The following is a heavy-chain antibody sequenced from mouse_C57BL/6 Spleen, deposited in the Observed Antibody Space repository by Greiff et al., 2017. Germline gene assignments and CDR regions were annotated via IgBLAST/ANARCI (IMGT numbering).Heavy chain of an antibody. J-gene: IGHJ3*01. CDR3: ARAGYPWFAY. V-gene: IGHV1-54*01. CDR2: INPGSGGT. CDR1: GYAFTNYL. Sequence: VQLQQSGAELVRPGTSVKVSCKASGYAFTNYLIEWVKQRPGQGLEWIGVINPGSGGTNYNEKFKGKATLTADKSSSTAYMQLSSLTSEDSAVYYCARAGYPWFAYWGQGTLVTVSA. D-gene: IGHD3-1*01.